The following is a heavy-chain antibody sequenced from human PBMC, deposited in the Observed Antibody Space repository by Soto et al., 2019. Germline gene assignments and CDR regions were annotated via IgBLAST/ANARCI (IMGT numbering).Heavy chain of an antibody. D-gene: IGHD1-1*01. V-gene: IGHV3-66*01. J-gene: IGHJ4*02. CDR2: IYSGGAT. Sequence: EVQLVESGGGLVQPGGSLRLSCAASGFTVSNNYMRWVRQAPGKGLEWVSLIYSGGATYYADSVEGRFTISRDNSKNTLYLQMNSLAAEDTAVYYCARDGTYNWVGGQGILVTVSS. CDR1: GFTVSNNY. CDR3: ARDGTYNWV.